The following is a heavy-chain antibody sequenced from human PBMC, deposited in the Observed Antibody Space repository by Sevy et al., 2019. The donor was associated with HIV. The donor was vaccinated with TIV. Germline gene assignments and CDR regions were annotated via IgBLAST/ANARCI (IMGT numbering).Heavy chain of an antibody. CDR3: ARVLLGANGDFDY. J-gene: IGHJ4*02. Sequence: GGSLRLSCAASGFTFSSYWMSWVRQAPGKGLEWVANIKQDGSEKYDLDSVKGPFTTSTDNAKNSLYLQMNSLRARDTAVYYCARVLLGANGDFDYWGQGTLVTVSS. V-gene: IGHV3-7*03. CDR1: GFTFSSYW. D-gene: IGHD1-26*01. CDR2: IKQDGSEK.